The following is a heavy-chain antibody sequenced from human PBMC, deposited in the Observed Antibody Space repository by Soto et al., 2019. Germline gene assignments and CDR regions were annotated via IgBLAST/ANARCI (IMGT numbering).Heavy chain of an antibody. D-gene: IGHD5-18*01. Sequence: LRLSCAASGFTFSNYAMTWVRQAPGKGLEWVSAISSGGTYTDYADSVKGRFTLSRDNSKNMVYLQMHSLRAEYTAVYHCAKESSGYNYGFYNYFDYWGQGTLVTVSS. CDR2: ISSGGTYT. V-gene: IGHV3-23*01. CDR1: GFTFSNYA. CDR3: AKESSGYNYGFYNYFDY. J-gene: IGHJ4*02.